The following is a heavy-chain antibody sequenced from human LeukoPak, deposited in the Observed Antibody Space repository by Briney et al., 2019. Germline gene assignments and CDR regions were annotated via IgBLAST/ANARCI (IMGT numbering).Heavy chain of an antibody. CDR1: GYSFTNYW. Sequence: GESLKISCTGSGYSFTNYWIGWVRQMPGKSLEWMGIIYAGESDTRYSPSFQGRITITADKSINTVYLQLTSLKASDTAMYYCAKAATTWSNYDYWGQGTLLTVSS. J-gene: IGHJ4*02. CDR2: IYAGESDT. V-gene: IGHV5-51*01. CDR3: AKAATTWSNYDY. D-gene: IGHD3-3*01.